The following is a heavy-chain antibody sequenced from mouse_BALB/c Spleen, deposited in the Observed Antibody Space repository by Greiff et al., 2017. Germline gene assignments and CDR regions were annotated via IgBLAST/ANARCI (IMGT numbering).Heavy chain of an antibody. V-gene: IGHV5-6-3*01. Sequence: DVMLVESGGGLVQPGGSLKLSCAASGFTFSSYGMSWVRQTPDKRLALVATLNSNGGSTYYPDSVKGRVTISRDNAKNTLYLQMSSLKSEDTAMYYCARDQVFLYAMDYWGQGTSVTVSS. CDR1: GFTFSSYG. D-gene: IGHD2-14*01. J-gene: IGHJ4*01. CDR2: LNSNGGST. CDR3: ARDQVFLYAMDY.